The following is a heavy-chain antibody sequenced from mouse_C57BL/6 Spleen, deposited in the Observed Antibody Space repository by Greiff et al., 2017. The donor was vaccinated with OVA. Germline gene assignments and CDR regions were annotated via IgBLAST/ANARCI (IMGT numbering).Heavy chain of an antibody. CDR1: GFSLTSYG. CDR3: ARNDYDGEGFAY. CDR2: IWSGGST. J-gene: IGHJ3*01. D-gene: IGHD2-4*01. Sequence: QVQLQQSGPGLVQPSQSLSITCTVSGFSLTSYGVHWVRQSPGKGLEWLGVIWSGGSTDYNAAFISRLSISKDNSKSQVFFKMNSLQADDTAIYYCARNDYDGEGFAYWGQGTLVTVSA. V-gene: IGHV2-2*01.